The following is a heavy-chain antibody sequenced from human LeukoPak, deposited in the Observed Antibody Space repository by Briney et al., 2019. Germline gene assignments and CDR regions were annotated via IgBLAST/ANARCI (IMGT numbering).Heavy chain of an antibody. CDR1: GFTFSSYV. J-gene: IGHJ4*02. D-gene: IGHD3-22*01. CDR2: ISYDGSNE. Sequence: GRSLRLSCAASGFTFSSYVMHWVRQAPGKGLEWVAIISYDGSNEYYADSVKGRFTISRDSSKNTLYLQMNSLRAADTAVYYCARAPGTMIVVDYWGQGTLVTVSS. CDR3: ARAPGTMIVVDY. V-gene: IGHV3-30*04.